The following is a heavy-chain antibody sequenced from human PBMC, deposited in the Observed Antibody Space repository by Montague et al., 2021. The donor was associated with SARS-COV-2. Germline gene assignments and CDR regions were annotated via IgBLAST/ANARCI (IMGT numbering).Heavy chain of an antibody. CDR2: IGASGSST. D-gene: IGHD6-19*01. CDR1: GITFSTYE. Sequence: SLRLSCAASGITFSTYEMIWVRQAPGKGLEWVSSIGASGSSTHYADSVKGRFTISRDNAKSSLFLQMDSLRVEDTAIYYRECLGSSDWYHWFDPWGQGTLVTVSS. V-gene: IGHV3-48*03. CDR3: ECLGSSDWYHWFDP. J-gene: IGHJ5*02.